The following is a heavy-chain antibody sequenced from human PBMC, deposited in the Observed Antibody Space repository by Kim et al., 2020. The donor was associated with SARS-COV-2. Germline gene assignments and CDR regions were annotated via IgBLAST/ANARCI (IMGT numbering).Heavy chain of an antibody. Sequence: VKGRFTIPRDNSKNTLYLQMNSLGAEDTAVYYCAKAVSYYYDSSGYHFDYWGQGTLVTVSS. J-gene: IGHJ4*02. V-gene: IGHV3-23*03. D-gene: IGHD3-22*01. CDR3: AKAVSYYYDSSGYHFDY.